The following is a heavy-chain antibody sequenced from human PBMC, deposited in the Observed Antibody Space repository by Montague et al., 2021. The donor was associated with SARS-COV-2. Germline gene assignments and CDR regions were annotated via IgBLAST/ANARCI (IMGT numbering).Heavy chain of an antibody. Sequence: SETLSLTCSVSGGSISSTSFFWAWIRQPPGKGLEWVGSMYSSGTTYYNPSLKSRVTISGDTSRNKLSVRLSSVTAADTAVYYCARSTSVWFIYWGQETLVTVSS. CDR1: GGSISSTSFF. J-gene: IGHJ4*02. CDR3: ARSTSVWFIY. CDR2: MYSSGTT. V-gene: IGHV4-39*07. D-gene: IGHD6-19*01.